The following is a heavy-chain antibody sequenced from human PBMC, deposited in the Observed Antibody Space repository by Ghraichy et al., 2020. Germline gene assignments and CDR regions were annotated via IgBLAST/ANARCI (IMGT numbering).Heavy chain of an antibody. CDR3: ARAYQSGCFDY. Sequence: SETLSLTCTVSGGSISSYYWSWIRQPPGKGLEWIGYIYYSGSTNYNPSLKSRVTISVDTSKNQFSLKLSSVTAADTAVYYCARAYQSGCFDYCGQGNLVIISS. V-gene: IGHV4-59*01. CDR2: IYYSGST. D-gene: IGHD6-19*01. CDR1: GGSISSYY. J-gene: IGHJ4*02.